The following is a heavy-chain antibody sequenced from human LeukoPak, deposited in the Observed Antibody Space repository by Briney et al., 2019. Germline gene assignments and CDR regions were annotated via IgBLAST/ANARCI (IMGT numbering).Heavy chain of an antibody. J-gene: IGHJ4*02. Sequence: GGSLRLSCAASGFTFSSCAMSWVRQAPGKGLEWVSAISGSGGSTYYADSVKGRFIISRDNAKNTLYLQMNSLRAEDTAVYYCARGGYNYDNSGYSYSLGYWGQGTLVTVSS. CDR2: ISGSGGST. V-gene: IGHV3-23*01. D-gene: IGHD3-22*01. CDR1: GFTFSSCA. CDR3: ARGGYNYDNSGYSYSLGY.